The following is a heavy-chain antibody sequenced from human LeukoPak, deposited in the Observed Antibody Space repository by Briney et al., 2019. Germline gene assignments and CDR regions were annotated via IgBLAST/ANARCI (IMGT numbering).Heavy chain of an antibody. Sequence: GESLQISCKGSGYMFINYWIAWVRQMPGKGLEWMGIVYAGDSETRYSLSFQGQVTMSADRSTSTAYLQWSSLTASDSAMYYCARLGSGYHYNHYYGLDVWGQGTTVTVS. CDR2: VYAGDSET. CDR3: ARLGSGYHYNHYYGLDV. V-gene: IGHV5-51*01. CDR1: GYMFINYW. J-gene: IGHJ6*02. D-gene: IGHD5-12*01.